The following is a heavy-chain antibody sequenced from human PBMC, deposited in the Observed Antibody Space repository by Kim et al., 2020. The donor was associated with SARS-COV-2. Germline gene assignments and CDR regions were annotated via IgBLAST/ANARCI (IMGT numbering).Heavy chain of an antibody. CDR1: GFTFSSYA. V-gene: IGHV3-23*01. J-gene: IGHJ4*02. Sequence: GGSLRLSCAASGFTFSSYAMSWVRQAPGKGLEWVSAISGSGGSTYYADSVKGRFTISRDNSKNTLYLQMNSLGAEDTAVYYCAKDPFHEFVVGAQIDYWGQGTLVTVSS. D-gene: IGHD1-26*01. CDR2: ISGSGGST. CDR3: AKDPFHEFVVGAQIDY.